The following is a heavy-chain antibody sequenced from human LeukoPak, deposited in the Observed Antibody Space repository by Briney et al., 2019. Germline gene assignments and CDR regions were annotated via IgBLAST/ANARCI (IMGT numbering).Heavy chain of an antibody. CDR1: GFTFSSYG. J-gene: IGHJ4*02. CDR3: ARDTGGYCSGGSCYSQRNFDY. D-gene: IGHD2-15*01. V-gene: IGHV3-7*01. CDR2: IKQDGSEK. Sequence: PGGSLRLSCAASGFTFSSYGMNWVRQAPGKGLEWVANIKQDGSEKYYVDSVKGRFTISRDNAKNSLYLQMNSLRAEDTAVYYCARDTGGYCSGGSCYSQRNFDYWGQGTLVTVSS.